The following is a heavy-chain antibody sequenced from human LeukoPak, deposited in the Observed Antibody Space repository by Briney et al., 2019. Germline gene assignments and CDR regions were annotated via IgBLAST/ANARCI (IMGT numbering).Heavy chain of an antibody. CDR3: ARDRAIILFGAFDI. V-gene: IGHV3-48*01. CDR1: GFTFSDYN. D-gene: IGHD3-3*01. J-gene: IGHJ3*02. CDR2: ISRSGNII. Sequence: GGSLRLSCAASGFTFSDYNMNWVRQVPGKGLESVSYISRSGNIIYYADSVKGRFTISRDNAKNSLYLQMNSLRADDTAVYYCARDRAIILFGAFDIWGQGTMVTVSS.